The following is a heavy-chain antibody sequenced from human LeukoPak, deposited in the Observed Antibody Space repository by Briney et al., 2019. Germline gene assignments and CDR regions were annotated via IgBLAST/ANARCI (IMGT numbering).Heavy chain of an antibody. J-gene: IGHJ6*02. Sequence: ASVKVSCKVSGYTLTEVSIHWVRQAPEKGLEWMGGLDPEDDETIYAQKFQGRVTMTEDIATDTAYMELSSLRSEDTAVYYCAKVGAMGSGTYLYYNYYAMDVRGQGTTVTVSS. V-gene: IGHV1-24*01. CDR2: LDPEDDET. CDR1: GYTLTEVS. D-gene: IGHD1-26*01. CDR3: AKVGAMGSGTYLYYNYYAMDV.